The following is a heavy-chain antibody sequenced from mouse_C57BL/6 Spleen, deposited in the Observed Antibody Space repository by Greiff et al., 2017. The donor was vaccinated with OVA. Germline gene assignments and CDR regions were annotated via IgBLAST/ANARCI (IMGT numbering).Heavy chain of an antibody. CDR3: ARRRVLYYGSDYAMDY. CDR1: GYTFTSYW. D-gene: IGHD1-1*01. J-gene: IGHJ4*01. V-gene: IGHV1-64*01. Sequence: VKLQQPGAELVKPGASVKLSCKASGYTFTSYWMHWVKQRPGQGLEWIGMIHPNSGSTNYNEKFKSKATLTVDKSSSTAYMQLSSLTSEDSAVYYCARRRVLYYGSDYAMDYWGQGTSVTVSS. CDR2: IHPNSGST.